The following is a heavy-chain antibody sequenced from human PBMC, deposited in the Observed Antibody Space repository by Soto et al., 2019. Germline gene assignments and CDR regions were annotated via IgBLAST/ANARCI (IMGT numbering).Heavy chain of an antibody. V-gene: IGHV1-18*01. J-gene: IGHJ1*01. CDR3: ARVREGEQWALLGH. Sequence: ASVKVSCKASGYTFTSYGIIWVRQAPGQALEWMGWISAYNGNTNYAQKLQGRVTMTTDTSTSTAYMELRSLRSDDTAVYYCARVREGEQWALLGHWGQGTLVTVSS. CDR1: GYTFTSYG. CDR2: ISAYNGNT. D-gene: IGHD6-19*01.